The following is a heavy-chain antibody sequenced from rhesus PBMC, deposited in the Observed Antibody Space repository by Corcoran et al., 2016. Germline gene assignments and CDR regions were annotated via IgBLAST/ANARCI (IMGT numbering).Heavy chain of an antibody. Sequence: QAQLQESGPGLVKPSETLSLTCAVSGGSISGYYYWSWIRQPPGKGPEGVGSNHLSPSLSSRFTLSVATAQSQCTLKLTRVAAADTTVYYWARKLTYYCSGSYYPEVCYFNYWGKAVLVTVSS. V-gene: IGHV4S14*01. D-gene: IGHD3-16*01. CDR3: ARKLTYYCSGSYYPEVCYFNY. CDR2: N. J-gene: IGHJ4*01. CDR1: GGSISGYYY.